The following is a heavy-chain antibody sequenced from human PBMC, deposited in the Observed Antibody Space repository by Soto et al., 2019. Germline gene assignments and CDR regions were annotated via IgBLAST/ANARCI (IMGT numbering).Heavy chain of an antibody. CDR3: ARVGERWQYFDWFYYFDS. J-gene: IGHJ4*02. CDR1: GGSISSYY. D-gene: IGHD3-9*01. Sequence: PSETLSLTCTVSGGSISSYYWSWIRQPAGKGLEWIGRIYTSGSTNYNPSLKSRVTMSADTSKNQLSLKVRSVTAADTAVYYCARVGERWQYFDWFYYFDSWGQGALVTVSS. V-gene: IGHV4-4*07. CDR2: IYTSGST.